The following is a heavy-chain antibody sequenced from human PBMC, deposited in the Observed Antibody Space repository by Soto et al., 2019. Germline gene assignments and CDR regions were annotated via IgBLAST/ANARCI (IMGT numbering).Heavy chain of an antibody. D-gene: IGHD6-13*01. V-gene: IGHV3-30-3*01. CDR2: ISYDGSNK. Sequence: QVQLVESGGGVVQPGRSLRLSCAASGFTFSSYAMHWVRQAPGKGLEWVAFISYDGSNKYFADSVRGRLTISRDNSNNTLFLQMNGLRAEDTAVYYCARDLYSSNAFDYWGQGTLVTVSS. CDR1: GFTFSSYA. J-gene: IGHJ4*02. CDR3: ARDLYSSNAFDY.